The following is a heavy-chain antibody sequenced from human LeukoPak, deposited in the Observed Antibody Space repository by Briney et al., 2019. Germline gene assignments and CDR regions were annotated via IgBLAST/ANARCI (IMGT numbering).Heavy chain of an antibody. Sequence: TGGSLRLSCAASGFTFSSYAMSWVRQAPGKGLEWVSAVSGSGGSTYYADSVKGRFTISRDNSKNTLYLQMNSLRAEDTAVYYCAKVHFDGSGSYYTKTSFYFDYWGQGTLVTVSS. CDR3: AKVHFDGSGSYYTKTSFYFDY. V-gene: IGHV3-23*01. CDR1: GFTFSSYA. D-gene: IGHD3-10*01. J-gene: IGHJ4*02. CDR2: VSGSGGST.